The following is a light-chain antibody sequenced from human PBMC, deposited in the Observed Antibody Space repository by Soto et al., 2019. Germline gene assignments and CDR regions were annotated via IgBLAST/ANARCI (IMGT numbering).Light chain of an antibody. CDR1: QSVSTY. CDR3: QQRSNWPPIT. V-gene: IGKV3-11*01. CDR2: DAS. J-gene: IGKJ5*01. Sequence: EIVLTQSPDTLSLSPGERATLACIASQSVSTYLAWYQQKPGQAPRLLIYDASNRATGIPARFSGSGSGTDFTLTISGLESEDFAVYYCQQRSNWPPITFGQGTRLETK.